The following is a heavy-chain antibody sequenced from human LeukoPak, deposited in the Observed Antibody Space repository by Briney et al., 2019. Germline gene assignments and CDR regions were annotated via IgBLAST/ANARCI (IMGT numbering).Heavy chain of an antibody. CDR1: GGSFSGYY. CDR2: INHSGST. Sequence: SSETLSLTCAVYGGSFSGYYWSWIRQPPGKGLEWIGEINHSGSTNYNPSLKSRVTISVDTSKNQFSLKLSSVTAADTAAYYCARGSYGYYYGMDVWGKGTTVTVSS. CDR3: ARGSYGYYYGMDV. D-gene: IGHD5-18*01. V-gene: IGHV4-34*01. J-gene: IGHJ6*04.